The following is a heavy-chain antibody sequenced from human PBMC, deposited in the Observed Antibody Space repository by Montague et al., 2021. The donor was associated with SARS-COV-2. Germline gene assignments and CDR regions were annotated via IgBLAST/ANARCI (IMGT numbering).Heavy chain of an antibody. D-gene: IGHD6-19*01. CDR2: LFYSGSS. CDR1: GGPISGYY. V-gene: IGHV4-39*01. Sequence: SETLSLTCSVSGGPISGYYWGWIRQPPGKGLEWIGSLFYSGSSXXXPSXKGRVTISVDTSKNQFSLRLSSVTAADTAVYYCVAEWLAIYYFDFWGQGTLVTVSS. CDR3: VAEWLAIYYFDF. J-gene: IGHJ4*02.